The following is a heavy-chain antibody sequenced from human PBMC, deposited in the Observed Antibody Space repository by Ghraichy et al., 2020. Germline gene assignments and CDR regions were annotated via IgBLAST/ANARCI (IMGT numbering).Heavy chain of an antibody. J-gene: IGHJ4*02. V-gene: IGHV3-21*01. CDR3: ARDAFSEYYYDSSGYPDY. Sequence: GGSLRLSCAASGFTFSSYSMNWVRQAPGKGLEWVSSISSSSSYIYYADSVKGRFTISRDNAKNSLYLQMNSLRAEDTAVYYCARDAFSEYYYDSSGYPDYWGQGTLVTVSS. D-gene: IGHD3-22*01. CDR1: GFTFSSYS. CDR2: ISSSSSYI.